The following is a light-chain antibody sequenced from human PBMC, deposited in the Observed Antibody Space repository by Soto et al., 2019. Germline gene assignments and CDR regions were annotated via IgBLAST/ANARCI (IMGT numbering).Light chain of an antibody. CDR3: QQDDSSRYS. CDR1: QSVSSSY. V-gene: IGKV3-20*01. CDR2: GAS. J-gene: IGKJ2*03. Sequence: EIVLTQSPGTLSLSPGERATPSCRASQSVSSSYLAWYQQKPGQAPRLLIYGASSRATGIPDRFSGSGSGTDFTLAISRLEPEDFAVYYCQQDDSSRYSFGQGTKVDIK.